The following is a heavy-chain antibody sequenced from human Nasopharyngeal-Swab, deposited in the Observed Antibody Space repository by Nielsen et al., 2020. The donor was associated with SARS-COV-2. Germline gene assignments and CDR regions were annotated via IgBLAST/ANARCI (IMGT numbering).Heavy chain of an antibody. Sequence: GESLKISCAASGFTFSSYDMHWVRQAPGKGLEWVAVISYDGSNKYYADSVKGRFTISRDNSKNTLYLQMNSLRAEDTAVYYCAKASGSHYYDSSGYYGYWGQGTLVTVSS. CDR1: GFTFSSYD. CDR2: ISYDGSNK. CDR3: AKASGSHYYDSSGYYGY. V-gene: IGHV3-30*04. J-gene: IGHJ4*02. D-gene: IGHD3-22*01.